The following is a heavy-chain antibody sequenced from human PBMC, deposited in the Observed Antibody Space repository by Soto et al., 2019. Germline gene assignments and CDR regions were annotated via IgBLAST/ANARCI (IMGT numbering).Heavy chain of an antibody. J-gene: IGHJ4*02. CDR1: IFTFRNYG. CDR2: INAGNGNP. Sequence: ASVHVSRTASIFTFRNYGMNCVRQAAGQRVEWLGWINAGNGNPKYSQKFQCRVHLTRDTSASTAYMELSSLRSEDTAVYYCASACGGDCYSIDYWGQGTLVTVSS. D-gene: IGHD2-21*02. CDR3: ASACGGDCYSIDY. V-gene: IGHV1-3*01.